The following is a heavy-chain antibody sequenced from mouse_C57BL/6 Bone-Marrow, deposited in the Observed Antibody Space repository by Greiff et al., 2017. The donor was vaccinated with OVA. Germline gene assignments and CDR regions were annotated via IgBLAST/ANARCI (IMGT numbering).Heavy chain of an antibody. V-gene: IGHV5-4*01. Sequence: EVHLVESGGGLVKPGGSLKLSCAASGFTFSSYAMSWVRQTPEKRLEWVATISDGGSYTYYPDNVKGRFTISRDNAKNNLYLQMSHLKSEDTAMYYCASTYSNAFAYWGQGTVVTVSA. D-gene: IGHD2-5*01. J-gene: IGHJ3*01. CDR1: GFTFSSYA. CDR3: ASTYSNAFAY. CDR2: ISDGGSYT.